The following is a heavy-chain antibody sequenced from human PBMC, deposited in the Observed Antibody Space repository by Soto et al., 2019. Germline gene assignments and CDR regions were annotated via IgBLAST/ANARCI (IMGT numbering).Heavy chain of an antibody. CDR1: GFTFSSYA. D-gene: IGHD6-19*01. CDR2: ISGSGGST. V-gene: IGHV3-23*01. CDR3: VGAEPLFIAVAGTGFDY. J-gene: IGHJ4*02. Sequence: GGSLRLSCAASGFTFSSYAMSWVRQAPGKGLEWVSAISGSGGSTYYADSVKGRFTISRDNSKNTLYLQMNSLRAEDTAVYYCVGAEPLFIAVAGTGFDYWGQGTLVTVSS.